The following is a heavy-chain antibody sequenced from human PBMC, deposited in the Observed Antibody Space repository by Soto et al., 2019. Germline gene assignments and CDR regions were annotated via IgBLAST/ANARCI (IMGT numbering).Heavy chain of an antibody. CDR1: GFTFSSYA. V-gene: IGHV3-64*01. J-gene: IGHJ4*02. Sequence: EVQLVESGGGLVQPGGSLRISCAASGFTFSSYAMHWVRQAPGKGLEYVSTISTNGGSTYNVNSVKGRFTISRDNSKNTLYLQMGSLRAEDMAVYYCAREGGSYYFDYWGQGTLVTVSS. CDR2: ISTNGGST. CDR3: AREGGSYYFDY. D-gene: IGHD1-26*01.